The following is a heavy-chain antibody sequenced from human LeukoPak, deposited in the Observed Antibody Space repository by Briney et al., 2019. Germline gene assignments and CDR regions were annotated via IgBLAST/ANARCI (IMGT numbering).Heavy chain of an antibody. Sequence: GGSLRLSCAASGFTFSSYWMSWVRQAPGKGLEWVANIKQDGSEKYYVDSVKGRFTISRDNAKNSLYLQMNSLRAEDTAVYYCARRQRWIQLWHGRGYYFDYWGQGTLVTVSS. CDR3: ARRQRWIQLWHGRGYYFDY. J-gene: IGHJ4*02. V-gene: IGHV3-7*01. D-gene: IGHD5-18*01. CDR2: IKQDGSEK. CDR1: GFTFSSYW.